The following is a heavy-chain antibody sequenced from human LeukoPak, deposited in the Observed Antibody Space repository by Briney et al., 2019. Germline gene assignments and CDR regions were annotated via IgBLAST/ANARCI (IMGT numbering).Heavy chain of an antibody. CDR2: ISYDESNK. CDR1: GFTFSSYA. D-gene: IGHD4-17*01. V-gene: IGHV3-30-3*01. J-gene: IGHJ4*02. CDR3: ATTLLTTFDY. Sequence: GGSLRLSCAASGFTFSSYAMHWVRQAPGKGLEWVAVISYDESNKYYADSVKGRFTISRDNSKNTLYLQMNSLRAEDTAVYYCATTLLTTFDYWGQGTLVTVSS.